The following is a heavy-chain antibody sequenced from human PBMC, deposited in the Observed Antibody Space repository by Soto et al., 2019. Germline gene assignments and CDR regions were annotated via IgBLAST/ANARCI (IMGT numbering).Heavy chain of an antibody. CDR1: GFTFSSYA. Sequence: EEQLLESVGGLIQPGGSLRLACAASGFTFSSYAMTWVRQAPGKGLEWVSSISFSDGGTYYADSVKGRLTISRDNSKNTLFLQMNSLRAEDTAVYYCVKDDRILGRRYFDLWGRGTLVTVSS. V-gene: IGHV3-23*01. CDR2: ISFSDGGT. D-gene: IGHD2-15*01. CDR3: VKDDRILGRRYFDL. J-gene: IGHJ2*01.